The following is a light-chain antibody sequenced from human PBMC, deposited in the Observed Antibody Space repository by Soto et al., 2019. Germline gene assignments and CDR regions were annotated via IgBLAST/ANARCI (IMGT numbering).Light chain of an antibody. J-gene: IGLJ2*01. V-gene: IGLV2-14*01. CDR3: SSYTSSSTHVV. CDR1: SSDVGGYNY. Sequence: QSALTQPAAVSGSPGQSITISCTGTSSDVGGYNYVSWYQQHPGKAPKLMIYDVSNRPSGVSDRFSGSKSGNTASLTISGLQAEDEDDYYGSSYTSSSTHVVFGGGTKLTV. CDR2: DVS.